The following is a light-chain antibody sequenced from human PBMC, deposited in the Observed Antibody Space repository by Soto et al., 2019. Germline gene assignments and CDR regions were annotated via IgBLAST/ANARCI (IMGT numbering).Light chain of an antibody. CDR3: QTWGTGIVV. V-gene: IGLV4-69*01. CDR1: SGYSSYA. CDR2: LYSDGSH. Sequence: QSVLTQSPSASASLGASVKLTCTLSSGYSSYAIAWHQQQPEKGPRSLMKLYSDGSHSKGDGIPDRFSGSSSGTERYLTISSLQSEDEADYYCQTWGTGIVVFGGGTQLTVL. J-gene: IGLJ2*01.